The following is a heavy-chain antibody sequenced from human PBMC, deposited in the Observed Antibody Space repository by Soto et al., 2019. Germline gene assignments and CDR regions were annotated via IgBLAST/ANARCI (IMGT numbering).Heavy chain of an antibody. CDR2: IYYSGST. D-gene: IGHD6-19*01. V-gene: IGHV4-59*01. J-gene: IGHJ4*02. CDR3: ASAPSSGWYPENIFDY. CDR1: GGSISSYY. Sequence: QVQLQESGPGLVKPSETLSLTCTVSGGSISSYYWSWIRQPPGKGLEWIGYIYYSGSTNYNPSLKSRVTISVDPSKNQFSLKLSSVTAADTAVYYCASAPSSGWYPENIFDYWGQGTLVTVSS.